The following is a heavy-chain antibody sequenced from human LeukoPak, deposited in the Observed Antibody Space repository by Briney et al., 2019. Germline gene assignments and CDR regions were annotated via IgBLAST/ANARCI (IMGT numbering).Heavy chain of an antibody. CDR2: IPYDGSNK. V-gene: IGHV3-30*04. Sequence: GRSLRLSCAASGFTFSSYAMHWVRQAPGKGLEWVAVIPYDGSNKYYADSVKGRFTISRDNSKNTLYLQMNSLRAEDTAVYYCAGGGHIAARALNYWGQGTLVTVSS. CDR1: GFTFSSYA. D-gene: IGHD6-6*01. CDR3: AGGGHIAARALNY. J-gene: IGHJ4*02.